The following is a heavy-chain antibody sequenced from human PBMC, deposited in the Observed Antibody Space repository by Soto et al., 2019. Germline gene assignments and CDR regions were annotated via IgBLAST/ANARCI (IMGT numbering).Heavy chain of an antibody. V-gene: IGHV3-23*01. Sequence: GGSLRLSCAASGFTFSTHAVSWVRQVPGKGLEWVSTFSGSGGNTYYEESVKGRFTISRDDPKNTMYLNMNSLRVEDTAVYYCAKDPAWTIGPPAMDVWGQGTTVTVSS. D-gene: IGHD5-12*01. CDR3: AKDPAWTIGPPAMDV. CDR2: FSGSGGNT. J-gene: IGHJ6*02. CDR1: GFTFSTHA.